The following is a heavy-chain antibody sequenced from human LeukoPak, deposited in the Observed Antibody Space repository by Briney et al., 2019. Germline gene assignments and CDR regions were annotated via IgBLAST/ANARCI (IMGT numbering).Heavy chain of an antibody. CDR1: GFTFSSYG. CDR2: ISYDGSNK. CDR3: AKNGAGRWVVTGTFDY. Sequence: GRSLRLSCAASGFTFSSYGMHWVRQAPGKGLEWVAVISYDGSNKYYADSVKGRFTISRDNSKNTLYLQMNSLRAEDTAVYYCAKNGAGRWVVTGTFDYWGQGTLVTVSS. V-gene: IGHV3-30*18. J-gene: IGHJ4*02. D-gene: IGHD2-15*01.